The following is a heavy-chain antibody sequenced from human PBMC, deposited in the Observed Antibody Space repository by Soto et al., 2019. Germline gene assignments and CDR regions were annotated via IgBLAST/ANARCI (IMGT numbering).Heavy chain of an antibody. CDR3: GRDEVRNGVGV. CDR1: GFTFSNFW. Sequence: EVRVVESGGGLVQPGGSLRLSCVASGFTFSNFWMSWVRQAPGKGLEWVANIKGDGSEKRYVDSVKGRLTISRDNAKNSVYLQMNSLIVEDTALYYCGRDEVRNGVGVWGQGTTVTVSS. V-gene: IGHV3-7*01. J-gene: IGHJ6*02. CDR2: IKGDGSEK.